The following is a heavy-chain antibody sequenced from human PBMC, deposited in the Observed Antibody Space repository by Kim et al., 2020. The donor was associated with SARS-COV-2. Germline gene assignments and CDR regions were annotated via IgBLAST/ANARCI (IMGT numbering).Heavy chain of an antibody. J-gene: IGHJ2*01. CDR3: AREGRLRPLSYWYFDL. Sequence: GGSLRLSCAASGFTVSSNYMSWVRQAPGKGLEWVSVIYSGGSTYYADTVKGRFTISRDNSKNTLYLQMNSLRAEDTAVYYCAREGRLRPLSYWYFDLWGRGTLVTVSS. CDR1: GFTVSSNY. D-gene: IGHD6-25*01. V-gene: IGHV3-53*01. CDR2: IYSGGST.